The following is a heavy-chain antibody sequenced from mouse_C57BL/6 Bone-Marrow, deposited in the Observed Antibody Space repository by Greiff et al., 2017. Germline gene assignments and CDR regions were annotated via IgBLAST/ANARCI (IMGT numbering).Heavy chain of an antibody. CDR3: ARSYYYGSSFWFAY. CDR1: GYTFTSYG. J-gene: IGHJ3*01. D-gene: IGHD1-1*01. Sequence: QVQLQQSGAELARPGASVKLSCKASGYTFTSYGISWVKQRTGQGLEWIGEIYPRSGNTYYNEKVKGKATLTADKSSSTAYMELRSLTSEDSAVYFCARSYYYGSSFWFAYWGQGTLVTVSA. V-gene: IGHV1-81*01. CDR2: IYPRSGNT.